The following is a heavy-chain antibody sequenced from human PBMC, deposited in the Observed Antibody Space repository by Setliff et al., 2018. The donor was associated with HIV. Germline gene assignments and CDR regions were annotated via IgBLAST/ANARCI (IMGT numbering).Heavy chain of an antibody. CDR2: ISGYTGNT. D-gene: IGHD3-9*01. V-gene: IGHV1-18*01. CDR3: ARGALTQYFDF. CDR1: GYMFTSFA. J-gene: IGHJ4*02. Sequence: ASVKVSCKASGYMFTSFAMHWVRQAPGQGLEWIGRISGYTGNTNFAPKFQDRVIMTMDTSTGTAYMELPSLTSDDTAVYYCARGALTQYFDFWGQGTLVTVSS.